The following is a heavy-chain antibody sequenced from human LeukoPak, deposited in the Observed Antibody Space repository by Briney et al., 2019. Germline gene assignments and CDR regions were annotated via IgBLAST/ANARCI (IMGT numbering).Heavy chain of an antibody. J-gene: IGHJ3*02. Sequence: SVKVSCKASGYTFSSYDINWVRQAPGQGLEWMGRIIPILGIANYAQKFQGRVTITADKSTSTAYMELSSLRSEDTAVYYCASPRAVVVPARSFDIWGQGTMVTVSS. D-gene: IGHD2-2*01. CDR1: GYTFSSYD. CDR2: IIPILGIA. CDR3: ASPRAVVVPARSFDI. V-gene: IGHV1-69*04.